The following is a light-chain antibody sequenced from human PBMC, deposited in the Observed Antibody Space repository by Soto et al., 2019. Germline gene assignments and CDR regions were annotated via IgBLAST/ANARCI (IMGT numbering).Light chain of an antibody. Sequence: QSALTQPASVSGSPGQSITISCIGTSSDIGPYNYVSWYQQHPDKAPKLILYEVTNRPSGASDRFSGSKSGNAAFLTISGLQAEDEADYYCSSYTSSSTYVFGTGTKLTVL. V-gene: IGLV2-14*01. CDR1: SSDIGPYNY. CDR2: EVT. CDR3: SSYTSSSTYV. J-gene: IGLJ1*01.